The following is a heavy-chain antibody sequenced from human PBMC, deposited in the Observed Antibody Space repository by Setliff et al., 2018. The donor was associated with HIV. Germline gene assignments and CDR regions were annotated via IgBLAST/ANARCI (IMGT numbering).Heavy chain of an antibody. V-gene: IGHV1-2*02. CDR3: ARFPNPSQIVVIMPPDY. J-gene: IGHJ4*02. CDR1: GYTFTGYY. Sequence: ASVKVSCKASGYTFTGYYMHWVRQAPGQGLEWMGWINPNSGGTKYAQKLQGRVTMTTDTSTSTGYMELRSLRFDDTAVYYCARFPNPSQIVVIMPPDYWGQGTLVTVSS. D-gene: IGHD3-22*01. CDR2: INPNSGGT.